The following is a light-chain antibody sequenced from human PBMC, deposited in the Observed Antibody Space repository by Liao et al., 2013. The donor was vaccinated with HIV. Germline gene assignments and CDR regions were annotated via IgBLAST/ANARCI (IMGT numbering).Light chain of an antibody. V-gene: IGLV3-1*01. CDR1: KLGDKY. CDR3: QAWDSSTRGHVV. CDR2: QDS. Sequence: SYDLTQSSSVSVSPGQTASITCSGDKLGDKYACWYQQKPGQSPVLVIYQDSKRPSGIPERFSGSNSGNTATLTISGTQAMDEADYYCQAWDSSTRGHVVFGGGTKLTVL. J-gene: IGLJ2*01.